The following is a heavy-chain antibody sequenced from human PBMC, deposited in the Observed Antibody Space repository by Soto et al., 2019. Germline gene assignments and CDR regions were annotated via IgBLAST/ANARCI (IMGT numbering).Heavy chain of an antibody. CDR2: ICYSGST. CDR3: ARLLWSRGDWFDP. Sequence: QVQLQESGPGLVKPSETLSLTCTVSGGSISSYYWSWIRQPPGKGLEWIGYICYSGSTNYNPSLKSRVTISVDTSKNQFSLKLSSVTAADTAVYYCARLLWSRGDWFDPWGQGTLVTVSS. V-gene: IGHV4-59*08. J-gene: IGHJ5*02. D-gene: IGHD3-10*01. CDR1: GGSISSYY.